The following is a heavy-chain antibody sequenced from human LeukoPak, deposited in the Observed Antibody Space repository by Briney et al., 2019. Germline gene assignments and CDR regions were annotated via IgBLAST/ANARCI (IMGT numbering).Heavy chain of an antibody. CDR3: ARDALGGRTKFDS. Sequence: GGSLRLSCVASVFTFSSHWMHWVRQVPGRGLMWVSRINGDGSRIHYADSVKDRFTISRDNAKNTLYLQMNSLRGDDTAIYYCARDALGGRTKFDSWGQGSLVTVSS. CDR2: INGDGSRI. V-gene: IGHV3-74*01. D-gene: IGHD3-16*01. CDR1: VFTFSSHW. J-gene: IGHJ4*02.